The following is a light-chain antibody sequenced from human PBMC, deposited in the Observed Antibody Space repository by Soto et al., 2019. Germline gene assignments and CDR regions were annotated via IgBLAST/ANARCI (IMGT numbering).Light chain of an antibody. CDR3: SSYAGSNNWV. CDR1: SSDVGDYNY. CDR2: EVS. V-gene: IGLV2-8*01. J-gene: IGLJ3*02. Sequence: QSALTQPPSASGSPGQSVTISCTGTSSDVGDYNYVSWYQQHPGKAPKLMIYEVSKRPSGVPDRFSGSKSGNTASLTVSGIQAEYEADYYCSSYAGSNNWVFGGGTKLTVL.